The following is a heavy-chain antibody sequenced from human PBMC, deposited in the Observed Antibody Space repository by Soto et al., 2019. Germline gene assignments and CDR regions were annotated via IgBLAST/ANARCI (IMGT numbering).Heavy chain of an antibody. CDR2: ISGSGGST. J-gene: IGHJ6*02. V-gene: IGHV3-23*01. Sequence: GGSLRLSCAASGFTCSSYAMSWVRQAPGKGLEWVSAISGSGGSTYYADSVKGRFTISRDNSKNTLYLQMNSLRAEDTAVYYCAKIGRGPAALLYYYYGMDVWGQGTTVTVSS. CDR1: GFTCSSYA. D-gene: IGHD2-2*02. CDR3: AKIGRGPAALLYYYYGMDV.